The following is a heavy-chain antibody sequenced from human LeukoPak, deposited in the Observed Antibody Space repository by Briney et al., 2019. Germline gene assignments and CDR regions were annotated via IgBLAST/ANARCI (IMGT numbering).Heavy chain of an antibody. J-gene: IGHJ4*02. CDR1: GGSFSGDF. Sequence: PSETLSLTCAVYGGSFSGDFWSWIRQSPGKGLEWIGEINHGGSTTYNPSLKSRVTISVDTSKNQFSLKLSSVTAADTAVYYCARSKDILTGYCFDYWGQGTLVTVSS. D-gene: IGHD3-9*01. V-gene: IGHV4-34*01. CDR3: ARSKDILTGYCFDY. CDR2: INHGGST.